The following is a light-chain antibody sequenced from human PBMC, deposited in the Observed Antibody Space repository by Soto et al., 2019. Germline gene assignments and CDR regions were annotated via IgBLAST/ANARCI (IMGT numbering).Light chain of an antibody. Sequence: QSVLTQPPSVSGAPGQRVTISCTGSSSNIGAGYDVHWYQQLPGTAPKLLIYGNINRPSAIPDRFSGSKSGTSASLAITGLQAEVEADYYCQSYDSSLSGWVFGGGTRLTVL. CDR2: GNI. CDR1: SSNIGAGYD. J-gene: IGLJ3*02. V-gene: IGLV1-40*01. CDR3: QSYDSSLSGWV.